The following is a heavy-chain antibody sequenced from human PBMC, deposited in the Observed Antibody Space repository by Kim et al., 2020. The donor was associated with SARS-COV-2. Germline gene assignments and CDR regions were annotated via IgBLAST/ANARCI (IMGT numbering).Heavy chain of an antibody. V-gene: IGHV4-4*07. CDR2: IYTSGSS. Sequence: SETLSLTCTISGDSISSYYWSWIRQPAGKGLEWIGRIYTSGSSNYNPSLKSRVTMSADTSKNKFSLKLTSVTAADTAVYYCARDRTGWYFDYWGQGTLVTVSS. J-gene: IGHJ4*02. CDR1: GDSISSYY. D-gene: IGHD6-19*01. CDR3: ARDRTGWYFDY.